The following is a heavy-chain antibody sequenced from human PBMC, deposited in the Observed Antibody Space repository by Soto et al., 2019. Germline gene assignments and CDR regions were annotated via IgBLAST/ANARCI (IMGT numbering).Heavy chain of an antibody. CDR2: ILPVFGTT. CDR1: SDTSRNHD. V-gene: IGHV1-69*06. D-gene: IGHD1-26*01. CDR3: ARDPDEVVGTDYHYYGMDV. J-gene: IGHJ6*02. Sequence: VGYEATSDTSRNHDDSWVRQAPGQGLEWMGGILPVFGTTTYARNFQGRITITADKSTSTVYMELTSLRSDDTATYYCARDPDEVVGTDYHYYGMDVWDQGATVTVSS.